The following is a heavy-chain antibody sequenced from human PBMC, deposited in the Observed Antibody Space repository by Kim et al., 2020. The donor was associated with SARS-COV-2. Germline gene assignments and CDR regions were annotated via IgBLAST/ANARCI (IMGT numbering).Heavy chain of an antibody. V-gene: IGHV3-33*01. CDR2: IWYDGSNK. CDR1: GFTFSSYG. J-gene: IGHJ4*02. D-gene: IGHD1-26*01. Sequence: GGSLRLSCAASGFTFSSYGMHWVRQAPGKGLEWVGVIWYDGSNKYSADSVTVRCTISRDNDKTTLYLYLNSMRVKDTATYYCDREGVAGATSGFDYAGQG. CDR3: DREGVAGATSGFDY.